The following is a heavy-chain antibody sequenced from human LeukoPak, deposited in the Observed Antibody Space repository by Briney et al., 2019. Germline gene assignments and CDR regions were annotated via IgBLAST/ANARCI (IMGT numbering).Heavy chain of an antibody. D-gene: IGHD3-16*02. V-gene: IGHV3-30*04. J-gene: IGHJ4*02. CDR3: ARVIQRATAMITFGGVIALDY. CDR2: ISYDGSNK. Sequence: GRSLRLSCAASGFTFSSYAMHWVRQAPGKGLEWVAVISYDGSNKYYADSVKGRFTISRDNSKNTLYLQMNSLRAEDTAVYYCARVIQRATAMITFGGVIALDYWGQGTLVTVSS. CDR1: GFTFSSYA.